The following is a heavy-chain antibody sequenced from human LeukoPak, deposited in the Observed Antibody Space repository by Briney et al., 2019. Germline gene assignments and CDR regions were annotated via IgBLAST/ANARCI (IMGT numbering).Heavy chain of an antibody. V-gene: IGHV3-64*01. Sequence: AGGSLRLSCAASGFTFSNYEMIWVRQAPGKGLEYVSSISSNGGSIHYANSVKGRFTISRDNSKNTLYLQMDSLRAEDMAVYCCARGTCLCGSGWHHYWYFDLWGRGTLLTASS. CDR1: GFTFSNYE. CDR3: ARGTCLCGSGWHHYWYFDL. J-gene: IGHJ2*01. D-gene: IGHD6-19*01. CDR2: ISSNGGSI.